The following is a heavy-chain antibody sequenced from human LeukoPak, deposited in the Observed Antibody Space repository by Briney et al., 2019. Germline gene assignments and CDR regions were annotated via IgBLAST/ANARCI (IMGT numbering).Heavy chain of an antibody. CDR1: GLTVSRNF. D-gene: IGHD3-10*02. CDR2: IYSGGTT. V-gene: IGHV3-66*01. CDR3: AELGITMIGGV. Sequence: GGSLRLSCAASGLTVSRNFMSWVRQAPGKGLEWVSVIYSGGTTYFADSVRGRFTVSRDNSKNTVNLQMNSLRAEDTAVYYCAELGITMIGGVWGKGTTVTISS. J-gene: IGHJ6*04.